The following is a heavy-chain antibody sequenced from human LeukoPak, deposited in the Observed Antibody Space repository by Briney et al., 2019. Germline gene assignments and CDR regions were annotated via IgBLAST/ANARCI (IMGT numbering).Heavy chain of an antibody. V-gene: IGHV4-34*01. Sequence: SETLSLTCAVYGGSFSGYYWSWIRQPPGKGLEWIGEINHSGSTNYNPSLKSRVTISVDTSKNQFSLKLSSVTAADTAVYYCASGDGAKAFDIWGQGTMVTVSS. CDR1: GGSFSGYY. D-gene: IGHD4/OR15-4a*01. J-gene: IGHJ3*02. CDR3: ASGDGAKAFDI. CDR2: INHSGST.